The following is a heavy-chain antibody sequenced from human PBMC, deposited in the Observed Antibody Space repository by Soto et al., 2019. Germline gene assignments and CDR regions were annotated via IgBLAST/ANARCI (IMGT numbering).Heavy chain of an antibody. Sequence: EVQLVESGGGLVKPGASLRLSCAASGFTFSTAWWSWVRRAPGKGLEWVGFIKTKTKGGTAVCAAPVKGRFSISRDDSRDTLYLQMDSLKVEDTALYYCTEGTRFWGQGTLVTVSS. CDR1: GFTFSTAW. CDR2: IKTKTKGGTA. J-gene: IGHJ4*02. V-gene: IGHV3-15*01. D-gene: IGHD4-17*01. CDR3: TEGTRF.